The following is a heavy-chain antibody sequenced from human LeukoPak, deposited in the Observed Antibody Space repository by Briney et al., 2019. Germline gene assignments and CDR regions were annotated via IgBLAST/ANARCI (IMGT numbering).Heavy chain of an antibody. CDR2: ISSSSSYI. J-gene: IGHJ4*02. D-gene: IGHD3-22*01. Sequence: GSLRLSCAASGFTFSSYSMNWVRQAPGKGLEWVSSISSSSSYIYYADSVKGRFTISRDNAKNSLYLQMISLRAEDTAVYYCARGYYHDSSGYGYWGQGTLVTVSS. CDR1: GFTFSSYS. CDR3: ARGYYHDSSGYGY. V-gene: IGHV3-21*01.